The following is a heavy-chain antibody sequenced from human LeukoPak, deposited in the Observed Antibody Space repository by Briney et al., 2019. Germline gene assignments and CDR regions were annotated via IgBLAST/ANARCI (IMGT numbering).Heavy chain of an antibody. V-gene: IGHV3-30*04. CDR3: ARDVSNYYGSGSYYTSNYFDY. CDR2: ISYDGSNK. Sequence: GRSLRLSCAASGFTFSSYAMHWVRQAPGKGLEWVAVISYDGSNKYYADSVKGRFTISRDNSKNTLYLQMNSLRAEDTAVYYCARDVSNYYGSGSYYTSNYFDYWGQGTLVTVSS. CDR1: GFTFSSYA. J-gene: IGHJ4*02. D-gene: IGHD3-10*01.